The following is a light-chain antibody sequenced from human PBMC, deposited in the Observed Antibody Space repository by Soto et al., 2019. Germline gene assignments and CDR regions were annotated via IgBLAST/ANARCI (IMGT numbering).Light chain of an antibody. CDR2: EDN. CDR3: CSHAGSYTWV. J-gene: IGLJ3*02. Sequence: NFMLTQPHSVSESPGKTVTISCTRSSGSIASNYVQWYQQRPGSAPTTVIYEDNQRPSGVPDRFSGSIDTSSNSASLTISGLKTEDEADYYCCSHAGSYTWVFGGGTKLTVL. V-gene: IGLV6-57*04. CDR1: SGSIASNY.